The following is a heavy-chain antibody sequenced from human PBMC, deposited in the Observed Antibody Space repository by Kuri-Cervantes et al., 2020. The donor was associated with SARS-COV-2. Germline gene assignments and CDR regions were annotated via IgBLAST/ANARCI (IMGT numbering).Heavy chain of an antibody. J-gene: IGHJ4*02. Sequence: SETLSLTCAVYGGSFSGYYWSWIRQPPGKGLEWIGYVSYNGATAYNPSLKSRVTMSLDTSKNQFSLRLSSVTAADTAVYYCSGRVDFSSVDYWGQGTLVTVSS. CDR3: SGRVDFSSVDY. D-gene: IGHD3/OR15-3a*01. CDR1: GGSFSGYY. CDR2: VSYNGAT. V-gene: IGHV4-59*01.